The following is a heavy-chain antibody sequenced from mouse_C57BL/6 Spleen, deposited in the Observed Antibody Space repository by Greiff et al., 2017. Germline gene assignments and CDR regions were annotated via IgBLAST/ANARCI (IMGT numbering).Heavy chain of an antibody. CDR1: GYAFSSSW. V-gene: IGHV1-82*01. Sequence: VQLQQSGPELVKPGASVKISCKASGYAFSSSWMNWVKQRPGKGLEWIGRIYPGDGNTNYNGKFKGKATLTADKSSSTAYMQLSSLTSEDSAVYCCAGVRGEAYWGQGALVTVSA. D-gene: IGHD2-14*01. CDR2: IYPGDGNT. CDR3: AGVRGEAY. J-gene: IGHJ3*01.